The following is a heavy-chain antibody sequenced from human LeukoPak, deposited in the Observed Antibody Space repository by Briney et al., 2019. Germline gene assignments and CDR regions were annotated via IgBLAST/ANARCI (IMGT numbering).Heavy chain of an antibody. CDR1: GVSISSGDYY. D-gene: IGHD6-19*01. V-gene: IGHV4-30-4*01. Sequence: SETLSLTCTVSGVSISSGDYYWSWIRQPPGKGLEWIGYIYYSGNTYYNPSLKSRVTISVDTSKNQFSLKLTSVTAADTAMYYCATYSSDWYPDAFDIWGQGTMVTVSS. J-gene: IGHJ3*02. CDR2: IYYSGNT. CDR3: ATYSSDWYPDAFDI.